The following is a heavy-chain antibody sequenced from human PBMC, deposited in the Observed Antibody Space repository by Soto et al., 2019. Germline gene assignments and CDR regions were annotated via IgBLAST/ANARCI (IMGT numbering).Heavy chain of an antibody. D-gene: IGHD3-16*01. J-gene: IGHJ3*02. CDR2: TSGYNGNT. CDR1: GYSFSNYN. Sequence: ASVKVSCKSSGYSFSNYNFCWVRQAPGQGLEWRGWTSGYNGNTNYAQKLQGRVTMTTDSFTSTAYKELRSLRSDDTAVYYCARDKVWGGFDIWGQGTMVTVSS. CDR3: ARDKVWGGFDI. V-gene: IGHV1-18*01.